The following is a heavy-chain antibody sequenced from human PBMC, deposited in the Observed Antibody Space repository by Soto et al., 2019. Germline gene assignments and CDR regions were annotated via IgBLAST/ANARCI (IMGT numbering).Heavy chain of an antibody. Sequence: SETLSLTCTVSGDSISSYYWSWIRQPPGKGLEWIGYIYYSGSTNYNPSLKSRVTISVDTSKNQFSLKLSSVTAADTAVYYCARQDGGQQLAFDYWGQGTLVTVSS. V-gene: IGHV4-59*08. CDR1: GDSISSYY. CDR3: ARQDGGQQLAFDY. CDR2: IYYSGST. J-gene: IGHJ4*02. D-gene: IGHD6-13*01.